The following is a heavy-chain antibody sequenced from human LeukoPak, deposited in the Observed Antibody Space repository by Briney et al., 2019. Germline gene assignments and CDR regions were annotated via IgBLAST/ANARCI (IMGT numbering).Heavy chain of an antibody. CDR1: GFTFGGYG. CDR3: TRYSNDHFDY. J-gene: IGHJ4*02. D-gene: IGHD6-13*01. V-gene: IGHV3-33*01. CDR2: IAYDGSRA. Sequence: PGGSLRLSCAGSGFTFGGYGMHWFRQTPGKGLEWVAVIAYDGSRAFYADSVKGRFTISRDNSKNTLSVQMDDLRAEDTAVYYCTRYSNDHFDYWGQRTLVTVSS.